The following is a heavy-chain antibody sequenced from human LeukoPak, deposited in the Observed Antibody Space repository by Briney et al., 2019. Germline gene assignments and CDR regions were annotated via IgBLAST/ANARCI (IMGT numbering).Heavy chain of an antibody. CDR3: ASDNPRGY. J-gene: IGHJ2*01. V-gene: IGHV4-38-2*02. CDR2: IYHSGST. Sequence: PSETLSLTCTVSGYSISSGYYWGWIRQPPGKGLEWIGSIYHSGSTYYNPSLKSRVTISVDTSKNQFSLKLSSVTAADTAVYYCASDNPRGYWGRGTLVTVSS. D-gene: IGHD1-14*01. CDR1: GYSISSGYY.